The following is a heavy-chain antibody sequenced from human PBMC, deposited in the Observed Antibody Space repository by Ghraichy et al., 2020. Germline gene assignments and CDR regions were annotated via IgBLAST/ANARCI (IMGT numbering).Heavy chain of an antibody. CDR1: GFTFSGSA. CDR3: FRFTSAGQDY. Sequence: LSLTCAASGFTFSGSAMHWVRQASGKGLEWVGRIRSKANSYATAYAASVKGRFTISRDDSKNTAYLQMNSLKTEDTAVYYCFRFTSAGQDYWGQGTLVTVSS. J-gene: IGHJ4*02. CDR2: IRSKANSYAT. V-gene: IGHV3-73*01. D-gene: IGHD3-10*01.